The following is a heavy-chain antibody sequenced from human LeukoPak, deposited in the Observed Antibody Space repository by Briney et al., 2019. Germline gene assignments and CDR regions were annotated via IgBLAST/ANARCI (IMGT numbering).Heavy chain of an antibody. CDR2: IYSSGST. CDR1: GGSISSYY. CDR3: ARGQYHLLYWYFDL. J-gene: IGHJ2*01. V-gene: IGHV4-4*07. D-gene: IGHD2-2*01. Sequence: SETLSLTCTVSGGSISSYYWSWIRQPAGKGLEWIGRIYSSGSTNYNPSLKSRVTMSVDTSKNQFSLKLSSVTAADTAVYYCARGQYHLLYWYFDLWGRGTQVTVSS.